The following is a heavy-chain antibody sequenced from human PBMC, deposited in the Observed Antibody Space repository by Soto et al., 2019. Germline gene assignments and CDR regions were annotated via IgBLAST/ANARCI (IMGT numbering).Heavy chain of an antibody. CDR3: GKERGQVVIDS. D-gene: IGHD6-6*01. CDR2: INGRGGKT. J-gene: IGHJ5*01. Sequence: EVQLLESGGGLVQPGGSLRLSCAASGFIFSDYAMSWVRQAPGKGLEWVSAINGRGGKTYYADSVKGRFTISRDNSKNTLNLQMNSLTAEDTAIYYCGKERGQVVIDSWGQGTLVTVSS. V-gene: IGHV3-23*01. CDR1: GFIFSDYA.